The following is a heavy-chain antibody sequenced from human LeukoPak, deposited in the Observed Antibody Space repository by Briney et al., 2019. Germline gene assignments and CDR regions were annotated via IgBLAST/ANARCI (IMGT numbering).Heavy chain of an antibody. Sequence: SETLSLTCAVYGGSFSGYYWSWIRQPPGKGLEWIGEINHSGSTNYNPSLKSRVTISVDTSKNQFSLKLSSVTAADTAVYYCARGTHCSGGSCYSESDAFDIWGQGTMVTVSS. CDR1: GGSFSGYY. D-gene: IGHD2-15*01. CDR2: INHSGST. CDR3: ARGTHCSGGSCYSESDAFDI. V-gene: IGHV4-34*01. J-gene: IGHJ3*02.